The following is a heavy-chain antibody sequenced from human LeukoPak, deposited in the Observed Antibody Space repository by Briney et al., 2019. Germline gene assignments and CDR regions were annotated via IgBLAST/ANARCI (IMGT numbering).Heavy chain of an antibody. V-gene: IGHV1-18*01. Sequence: GASVKVSCKASGYTFTHHGISWVRQAPGQGLEWMGWISCYNGDTIYAQNVQGRVTMTTDASTRTVYIELRNLGPDDTAIYYCARDPSNSSGYHAHFDSWGQGTLVTVSS. CDR1: GYTFTHHG. D-gene: IGHD3-22*01. J-gene: IGHJ4*02. CDR3: ARDPSNSSGYHAHFDS. CDR2: ISCYNGDT.